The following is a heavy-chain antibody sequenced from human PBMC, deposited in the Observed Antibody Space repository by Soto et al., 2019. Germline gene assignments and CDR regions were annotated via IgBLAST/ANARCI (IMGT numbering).Heavy chain of an antibody. CDR2: ISGSGGHT. CDR1: GFTFTTYT. Sequence: EVQLLESGGGLVQPGGSLRLSWAASGFTFTTYTMSWLRQAPGKGLEWVSSISGSGGHTYYADSVKGRLIVSRDNSKNTLYLQLNSLRAEDTAVYYCAKDGPYSSSWPYYFDHWGQGTLVTVSS. D-gene: IGHD6-13*01. CDR3: AKDGPYSSSWPYYFDH. J-gene: IGHJ4*02. V-gene: IGHV3-23*01.